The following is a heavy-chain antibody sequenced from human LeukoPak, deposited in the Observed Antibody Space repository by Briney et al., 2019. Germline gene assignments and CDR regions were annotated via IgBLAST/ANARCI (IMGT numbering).Heavy chain of an antibody. CDR1: GFTFSSYG. CDR2: IWYDGSNK. D-gene: IGHD5-18*01. J-gene: IGHJ4*02. CDR3: ARTAMDGYFDY. V-gene: IGHV3-33*01. Sequence: GGSLRLSCAASGFTFSSYGMRWVRQAPGKGLEWVAVIWYDGSNKYYAASVKGRFTISRDNSKNTLYLQMNSLRAEDTAVYYCARTAMDGYFDYWGQGTLVTVSS.